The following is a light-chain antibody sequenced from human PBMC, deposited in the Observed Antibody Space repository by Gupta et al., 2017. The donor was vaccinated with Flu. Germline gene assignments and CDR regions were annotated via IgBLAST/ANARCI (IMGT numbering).Light chain of an antibody. CDR3: QQSYSTLYT. J-gene: IGKJ2*01. V-gene: IGKV1-39*01. Sequence: EIQLPQSPSSLSASVVDRVTITCRANHSINNFLHWFQQIPGKAPKLLISSVSTLQSGVPWRFSGSGSGTDFTLTITRLQPEDFATYYCQQSYSTLYTFGQGTKLEIK. CDR1: HSINNF. CDR2: SVS.